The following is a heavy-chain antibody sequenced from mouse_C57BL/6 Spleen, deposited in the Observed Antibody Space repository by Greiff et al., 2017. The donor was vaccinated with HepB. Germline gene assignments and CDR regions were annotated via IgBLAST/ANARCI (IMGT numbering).Heavy chain of an antibody. CDR1: GYTFTDYE. J-gene: IGHJ2*01. Sequence: VQLVESGAELVRPGASVTLSCKASGYTFTDYEMHWVKQTPVHGLEWIGAIDPETGGTAYNQKFKGKAILTADKSSSTAYMELRSLTSEDSAVYYCTRRYFDYWGQGTTLTVSS. CDR3: TRRYFDY. CDR2: IDPETGGT. V-gene: IGHV1-15*01.